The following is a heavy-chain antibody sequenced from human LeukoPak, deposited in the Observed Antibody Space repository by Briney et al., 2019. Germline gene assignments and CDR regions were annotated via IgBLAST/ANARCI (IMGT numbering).Heavy chain of an antibody. V-gene: IGHV4-38-2*02. CDR3: ARGREARRVRGVIVLLNWFDP. D-gene: IGHD3-10*01. CDR1: GFSISNDYY. Sequence: SETLSLTCTVSGFSISNDYYWTWLRQPPGKGLEWIGGIYHSGTTYYNPSLRGRVSISLDTSKTQFSLKLSSVTAADTAVYYCARGREARRVRGVIVLLNWFDPWGQGTLVTVSS. J-gene: IGHJ5*02. CDR2: IYHSGTT.